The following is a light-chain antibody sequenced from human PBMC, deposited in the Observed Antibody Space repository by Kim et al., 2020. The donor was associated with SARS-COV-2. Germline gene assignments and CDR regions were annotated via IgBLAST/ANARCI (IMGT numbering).Light chain of an antibody. V-gene: IGLV3-19*01. CDR1: SLRNYY. CDR3: NSRDSSGNHWV. Sequence: SSELTQDPAVSVALGQTVRITCQGDSLRNYYASWYQQKPGQAPVLVIYGQNSRPSGIPDRISGSSSGNTASLTITGAQAEDEADYYCNSRDSSGNHWVFGGGTQLTVL. J-gene: IGLJ3*02. CDR2: GQN.